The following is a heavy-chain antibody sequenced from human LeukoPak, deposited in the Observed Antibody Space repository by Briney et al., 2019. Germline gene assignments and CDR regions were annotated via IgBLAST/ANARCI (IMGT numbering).Heavy chain of an antibody. CDR1: GVSISTSGYY. D-gene: IGHD3-16*01. CDR3: ARVKKGDYMDV. J-gene: IGHJ6*03. CDR2: LYFIGIS. V-gene: IGHV4-39*07. Sequence: SETLSLTCTVSGVSISTSGYYWGWIRQPPGKGLEWIGSLYFIGISYYNPSLKSRITISVDTSKNQLFLNLNSVIAADTAVYYCARVKKGDYMDVWGKGTTVTVSS.